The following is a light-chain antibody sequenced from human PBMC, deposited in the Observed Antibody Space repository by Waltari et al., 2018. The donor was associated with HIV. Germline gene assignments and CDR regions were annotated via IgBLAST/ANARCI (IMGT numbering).Light chain of an antibody. CDR1: TSDVGLYKF. CDR2: DVN. V-gene: IGLV2-14*03. CDR3: SSYTSINTRV. Sequence: QSALTQPASVSESPGQSITISCTGTTSDVGLYKFVSWYQQYPGRAPKLLIYDVNNRPSGVSNRVSGSKSGDTASLTISGLQAEDEADYYCSSYTSINTRVFGTGTTVTV. J-gene: IGLJ1*01.